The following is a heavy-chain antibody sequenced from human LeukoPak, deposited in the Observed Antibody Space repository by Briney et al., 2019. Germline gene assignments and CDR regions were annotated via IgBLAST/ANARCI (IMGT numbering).Heavy chain of an antibody. V-gene: IGHV4-4*07. CDR1: GGSISSYY. J-gene: IGHJ5*01. CDR3: ARDLYYDFWSGFFWFGP. Sequence: AETLSHTCTVSGGSISSYYWSWIRQPAGKGLEWIGRIYTSGSTNYNPSLKSRVTISVDKSKNQFSLKLSSVTAADTAVYYCARDLYYDFWSGFFWFGPWGPMALVTVSS. D-gene: IGHD3-3*01. CDR2: IYTSGST.